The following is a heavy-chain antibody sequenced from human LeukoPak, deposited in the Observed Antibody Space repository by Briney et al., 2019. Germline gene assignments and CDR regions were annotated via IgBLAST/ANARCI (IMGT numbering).Heavy chain of an antibody. V-gene: IGHV4-4*07. CDR1: GGSISSYY. Sequence: SETLSITCTVSGGSISSYYSSWIRQPAGKGLEWIGRIYTSGSTNYNPSLKSRVTMSVDTSKNQFSLKLSSVTAADTAVYYCARDYVRTGLDYWGQGTLVTVSS. CDR2: IYTSGST. J-gene: IGHJ4*02. CDR3: ARDYVRTGLDY. D-gene: IGHD3-10*02.